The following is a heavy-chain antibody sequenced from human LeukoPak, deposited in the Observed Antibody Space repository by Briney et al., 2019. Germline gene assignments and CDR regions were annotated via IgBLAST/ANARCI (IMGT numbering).Heavy chain of an antibody. Sequence: PSETLSLTCPVSGGSFFGSHWNWIRPSPAKGLDWIGVINHSGRTNYNPSLKSRVTISVDTSKSQFFLKLTSVTAADTAVYYCARDPTTVVTLPYYFDFWGQGTLVTVSA. V-gene: IGHV4-34*01. CDR1: GGSFFGSH. J-gene: IGHJ4*02. D-gene: IGHD4-23*01. CDR2: INHSGRT. CDR3: ARDPTTVVTLPYYFDF.